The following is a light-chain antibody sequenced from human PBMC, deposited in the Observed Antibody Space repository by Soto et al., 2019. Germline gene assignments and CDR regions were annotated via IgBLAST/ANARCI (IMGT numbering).Light chain of an antibody. V-gene: IGKV1-6*01. J-gene: IGKJ4*01. CDR1: QGIRND. Sequence: AIQMTQSPSSLSASVGDRVTITCRASQGIRNDLGWYQHKPGKAPELLIVAASTLQSGVPSRFSGSGSGTDFTLTISSLQPEDFATYYCLQDYNYPLTFGGGTKVEIK. CDR3: LQDYNYPLT. CDR2: AAS.